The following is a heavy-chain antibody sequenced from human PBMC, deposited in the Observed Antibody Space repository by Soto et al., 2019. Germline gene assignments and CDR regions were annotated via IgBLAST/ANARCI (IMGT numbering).Heavy chain of an antibody. Sequence: TGGSLRLSCAASGFTFSNYAIHWVRQAPGKGLEWVAVLSYDANNKHYTDSVKGRFTISRDSSKNTLYLQMNSLRPEDTAVYYCARGPFGDAAMVTNYFDYWGQGTLVTVSS. D-gene: IGHD5-18*01. CDR2: LSYDANNK. V-gene: IGHV3-30-3*01. CDR3: ARGPFGDAAMVTNYFDY. CDR1: GFTFSNYA. J-gene: IGHJ4*02.